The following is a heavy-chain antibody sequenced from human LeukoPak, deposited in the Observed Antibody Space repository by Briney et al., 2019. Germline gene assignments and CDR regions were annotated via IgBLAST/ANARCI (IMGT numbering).Heavy chain of an antibody. V-gene: IGHV4-39*01. CDR2: IYYSGST. CDR3: AILGYCTNGVCYGHYFDY. Sequence: PSETLSLTCTVSGGSISSSSYYWGWIRQPPGTGLEWIGSIYYSGSTYYNPSLKSRVTISVDTSKNQFSLKLSSVTAADTAVYYCAILGYCTNGVCYGHYFDYWGQGTLVTVSS. CDR1: GGSISSSSYY. D-gene: IGHD2-8*01. J-gene: IGHJ4*02.